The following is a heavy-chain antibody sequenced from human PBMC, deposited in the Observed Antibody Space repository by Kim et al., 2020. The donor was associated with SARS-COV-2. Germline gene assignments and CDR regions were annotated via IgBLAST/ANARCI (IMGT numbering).Heavy chain of an antibody. V-gene: IGHV1-18*01. CDR1: GYIFVNYG. Sequence: ASVKVSCKASGYIFVNYGITWVRQAPGQGLEWMGWISAYNGDTNFAQNFQGIVTMTTDTSTTSAYMELRSLRIDDTAVYYCARDSPYDYWGQGTLVTVSS. CDR3: ARDSPYDY. J-gene: IGHJ4*02. CDR2: ISAYNGDT.